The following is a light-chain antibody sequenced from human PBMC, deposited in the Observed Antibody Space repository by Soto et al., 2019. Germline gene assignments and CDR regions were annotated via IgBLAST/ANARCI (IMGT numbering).Light chain of an antibody. V-gene: IGKV3-15*01. Sequence: EIVMTQSPATLSVSPGERATLSCRASQSVGSDLAWYQQKPGQAPRLLFYRASARATGIPARSSGSGSGTEFTLTISSLQSEDFAVYYCQQYNNWPQTFGQGTMVEIK. CDR3: QQYNNWPQT. CDR1: QSVGSD. CDR2: RAS. J-gene: IGKJ1*01.